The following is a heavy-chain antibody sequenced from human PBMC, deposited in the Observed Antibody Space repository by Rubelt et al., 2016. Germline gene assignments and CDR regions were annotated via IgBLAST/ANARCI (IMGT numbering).Heavy chain of an antibody. Sequence: GYIFTSYSMHWVRQAPGQGLEWMGIINPSGGSTTYAQKFQGRVTMTTDTSTSTAYMELRSLRSDDTAVYYCARVKGYYYDSSGYYYDAFDIWGQGTMVTVSS. V-gene: IGHV1-46*01. J-gene: IGHJ3*02. CDR2: INPSGGST. CDR1: GYIFTSYS. D-gene: IGHD3-22*01. CDR3: ARVKGYYYDSSGYYYDAFDI.